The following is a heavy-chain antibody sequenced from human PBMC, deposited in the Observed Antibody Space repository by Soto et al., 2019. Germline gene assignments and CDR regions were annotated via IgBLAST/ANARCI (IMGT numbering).Heavy chain of an antibody. V-gene: IGHV1-18*04. CDR2: INVDNGET. Sequence: QVQLVQSGAEVKKPGASVKVSCKASGYNFMRYGFTWVRQAPGQGREWMGWINVDNGETKYPQKIQGRVTMTTDTSTSTVYMELRSLTSDDTAVYDCARGISGGHSDWFDPWGHGTLVTGS. D-gene: IGHD1-26*01. CDR3: ARGISGGHSDWFDP. J-gene: IGHJ5*02. CDR1: GYNFMRYG.